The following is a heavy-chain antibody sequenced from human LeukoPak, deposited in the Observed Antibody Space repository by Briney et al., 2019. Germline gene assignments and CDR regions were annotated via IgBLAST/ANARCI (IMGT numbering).Heavy chain of an antibody. CDR1: GGTFSSYA. V-gene: IGHV1-69*06. CDR2: IIPIFGTA. CDR3: ARDPLVGNDPYYYYYYMDV. Sequence: SVKVSCKASGGTFSSYAISWVRQPPGQGLEWMGGIIPIFGTANYAQKFQVRVTITADNSTSTAYMELSSLRSEDTAVYYCARDPLVGNDPYYYYYYMDVWGKGTTVTVSS. D-gene: IGHD1-1*01. J-gene: IGHJ6*03.